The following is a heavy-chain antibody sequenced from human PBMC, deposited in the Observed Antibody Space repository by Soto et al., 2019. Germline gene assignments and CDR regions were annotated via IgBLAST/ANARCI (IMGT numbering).Heavy chain of an antibody. CDR3: ARARNYDLLTAREYALDV. J-gene: IGHJ6*02. Sequence: QVQLVQSGAEVKKPGSSVRVSCKASGGSFSNYGISWVRQAPGQGPEWMGGIMPIFGTANYAQKLQGRVKISADKLSITASLGTSSLSSDDMDICFCARARNYDLLTAREYALDVWGQGSTVTVS. V-gene: IGHV1-69*06. CDR1: GGSFSNYG. CDR2: IMPIFGTA. D-gene: IGHD3-9*01.